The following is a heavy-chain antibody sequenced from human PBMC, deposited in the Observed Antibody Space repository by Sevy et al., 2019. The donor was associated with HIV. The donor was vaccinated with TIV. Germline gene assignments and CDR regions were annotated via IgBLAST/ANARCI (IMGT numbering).Heavy chain of an antibody. CDR3: VRVDADQHFDS. J-gene: IGHJ4*02. V-gene: IGHV1-46*01. D-gene: IGHD2-8*01. Sequence: ASVKVSCKASGDTFTNNYIHWVRQAPGQGLEWMGMVDPSAGNTTYVQKFQGRATMTRDTSTSILCMDLRSLRSEDTAGYYGVRVDADQHFDSWGQGTLVTVSS. CDR1: GDTFTNNY. CDR2: VDPSAGNT.